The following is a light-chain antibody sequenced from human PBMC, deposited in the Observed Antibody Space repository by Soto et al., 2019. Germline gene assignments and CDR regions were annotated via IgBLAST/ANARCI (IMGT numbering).Light chain of an antibody. CDR2: EVS. J-gene: IGLJ3*02. CDR3: TSYTRNSTLV. Sequence: QAVVTQPASVSGSPGQSITISCTGTSSDVGGYNYVSWYQHHPGKAPKLLIYEVSDRPSGASNRFSGSKSGNTASLTISGLQPEDEADYYCTSYTRNSTLVFGGGTKLTVL. CDR1: SSDVGGYNY. V-gene: IGLV2-14*01.